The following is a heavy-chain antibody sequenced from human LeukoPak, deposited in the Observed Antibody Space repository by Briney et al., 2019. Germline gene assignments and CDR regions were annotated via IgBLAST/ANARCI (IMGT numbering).Heavy chain of an antibody. J-gene: IGHJ4*02. CDR3: ARVSSGVYFDY. V-gene: IGHV4-59*01. CDR1: GGSMSRYY. CDR2: IYYSGST. Sequence: PSETLSLTCSVSGGSMSRYYWSWIRQPPGQGLEWIGYIYYSGSTNYNPSLKSRVTISVDTSKNQFSLKLSSVTAADTAVYYCARVSSGVYFDYWAREPWSPSPQ. D-gene: IGHD2-15*01.